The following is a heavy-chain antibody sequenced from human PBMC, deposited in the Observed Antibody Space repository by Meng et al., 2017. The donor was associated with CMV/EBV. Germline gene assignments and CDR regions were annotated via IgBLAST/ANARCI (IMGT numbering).Heavy chain of an antibody. D-gene: IGHD4-17*01. V-gene: IGHV3-20*04. J-gene: IGHJ4*02. CDR3: ARGRTTVTTQTGNDY. CDR2: INWNGGST. Sequence: GGSLRLSCAASGFTFDAYGMSWVRQAPGKGLEWVSGINWNGGSTGYADSVKGRFTISRDNAKNSLYLQMNSLRAEDTALYYCARGRTTVTTQTGNDYWGQGTLVTVSS. CDR1: GFTFDAYG.